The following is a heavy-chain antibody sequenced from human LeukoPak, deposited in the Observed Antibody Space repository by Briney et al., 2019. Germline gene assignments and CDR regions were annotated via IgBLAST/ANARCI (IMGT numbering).Heavy chain of an antibody. CDR2: ISSSGSTI. J-gene: IGHJ6*02. Sequence: PGGSLRLSCAASGFTFSDYYMSWIRQAPGKGLEWVSCISSSGSTIYYADSVKGRFTISRDNAKNSLYLQMNSLRAEDTAVYYCARDKEYYYGSGSQPIGYGMDVWGQGTTVTVSS. CDR1: GFTFSDYY. V-gene: IGHV3-11*01. D-gene: IGHD3-10*01. CDR3: ARDKEYYYGSGSQPIGYGMDV.